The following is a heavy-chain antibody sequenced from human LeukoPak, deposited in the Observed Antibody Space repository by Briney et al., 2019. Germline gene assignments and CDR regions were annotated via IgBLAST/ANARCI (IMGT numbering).Heavy chain of an antibody. D-gene: IGHD6-19*01. J-gene: IGHJ5*01. CDR1: GYRFTSYW. V-gene: IGHV5-51*01. CDR2: IFPDDSDT. Sequence: HGESLKISCKGSGYRFTSYWIAWVRQMPGRGLEWMGIIFPDDSDTRYSPSLQGLITISADKSINTAYLQWSSLKASDTAMYYCARHSDITVADSWGQGTLVTVSS. CDR3: ARHSDITVADS.